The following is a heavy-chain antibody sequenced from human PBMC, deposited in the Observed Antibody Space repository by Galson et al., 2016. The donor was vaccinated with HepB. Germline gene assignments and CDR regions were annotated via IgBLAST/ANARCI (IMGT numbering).Heavy chain of an antibody. Sequence: SETLSLTCTVSGGPINPYYWTWIRQTLGKGLEWIGYIYHTGSTHYNPSIKSRVTISVDTSKNQFSLKLSSVTAADTAVYYCARMSYFDISGYDYYFDYWGQGTLVTVSS. D-gene: IGHD3-22*01. V-gene: IGHV4-59*01. CDR2: IYHTGST. CDR3: ARMSYFDISGYDYYFDY. CDR1: GGPINPYY. J-gene: IGHJ4*02.